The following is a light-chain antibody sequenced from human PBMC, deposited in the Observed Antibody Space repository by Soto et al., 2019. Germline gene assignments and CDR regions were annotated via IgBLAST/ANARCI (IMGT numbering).Light chain of an antibody. V-gene: IGKV3-20*01. CDR1: QSVSSSY. J-gene: IGKJ4*01. Sequence: EIVLTQSPGTLSLSPGERATLSCRASQSVSSSYLAWYQQKPGQAPRLLIFGASTRATGLPDRFSGSGSGTDFTLTISRLEPEDFAVYYCQQYGSSPLTSGGGTKVEIK. CDR3: QQYGSSPLT. CDR2: GAS.